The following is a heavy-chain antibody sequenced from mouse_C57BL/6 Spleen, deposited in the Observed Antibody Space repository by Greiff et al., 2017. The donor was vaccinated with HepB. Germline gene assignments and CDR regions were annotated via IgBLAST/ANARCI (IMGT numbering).Heavy chain of an antibody. D-gene: IGHD1-1*01. CDR3: TRYGGSSVLDY. J-gene: IGHJ2*01. V-gene: IGHV1-15*01. CDR2: IDPETGGT. CDR1: GYTFTDYE. Sequence: VKLMESGAELVRPGASVTLSCKASGYTFTDYEMHWVKQTPVHGLEWIGAIDPETGGTAYNQKFKGKAILTADKSSSTAYMELRSLTSEDSAVYYCTRYGGSSVLDYWGQGTTLTVSS.